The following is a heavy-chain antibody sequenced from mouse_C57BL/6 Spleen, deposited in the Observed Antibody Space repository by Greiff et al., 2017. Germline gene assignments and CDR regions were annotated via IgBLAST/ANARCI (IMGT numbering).Heavy chain of an antibody. D-gene: IGHD1-1*01. V-gene: IGHV1-52*01. CDR1: GYTFTSYW. CDR3: ARRPYHSSYVGGAMDY. CDR2: IDPSDSET. J-gene: IGHJ4*01. Sequence: QVQLQQPGAELVRPGSSVKLSCKASGYTFTSYWMHWVKQRPIQGLEWIGNIDPSDSETHYNQKFKDKATLTVDKSSSTAYMQLSSLTSEDSAVYYCARRPYHSSYVGGAMDYWGQGTSVTVSS.